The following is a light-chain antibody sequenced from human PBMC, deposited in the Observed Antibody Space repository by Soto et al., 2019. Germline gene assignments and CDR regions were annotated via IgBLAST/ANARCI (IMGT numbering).Light chain of an antibody. CDR1: HSVNSH. J-gene: IGKJ5*01. CDR2: GAS. Sequence: TAQAPAGLCDPPLQGVTVSCRTSHSVNSHVAWYQQKPGQAPRLLLYGASTRATGIPVRFSGSGFGTEFTLTISSLQSEDFAVYYCQQYKNWPLFGQGTQLEIK. CDR3: QQYKNWPL. V-gene: IGKV3-15*01.